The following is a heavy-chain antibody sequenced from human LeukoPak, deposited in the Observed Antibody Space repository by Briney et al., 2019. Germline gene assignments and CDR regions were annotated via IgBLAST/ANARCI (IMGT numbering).Heavy chain of an antibody. Sequence: SGTLSLTCAVSGGSIGSSNWWSWARQPPGKGLEWIREIYHSGTTNYNPSLKSRVTMSVDKSKNQFSLKLSSVTAADTAIYYCATYFYGDYASYYFDFWGQGSLVTVSS. J-gene: IGHJ4*02. CDR1: GGSIGSSNW. CDR2: IYHSGTT. CDR3: ATYFYGDYASYYFDF. V-gene: IGHV4-4*02. D-gene: IGHD4-17*01.